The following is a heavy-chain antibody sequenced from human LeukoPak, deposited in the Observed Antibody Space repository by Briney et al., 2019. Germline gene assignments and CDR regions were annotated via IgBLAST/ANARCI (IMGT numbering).Heavy chain of an antibody. CDR1: GDSINGGYY. Sequence: PSEALSLTCSVSGDSINGGYYWGWIRQPPGKGLQWIATIYHSGRTYYNPSFTSRVTISVYTSKNQFSLKLTSVTAADSAVYYCARDRPDYYASGSYGPNYFDSWGQGTLVTVSS. CDR3: ARDRPDYYASGSYGPNYFDS. J-gene: IGHJ4*02. CDR2: IYHSGRT. D-gene: IGHD3-10*01. V-gene: IGHV4-38-2*02.